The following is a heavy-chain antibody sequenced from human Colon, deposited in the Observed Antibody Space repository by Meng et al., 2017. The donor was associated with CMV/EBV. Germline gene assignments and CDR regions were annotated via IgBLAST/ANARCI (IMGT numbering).Heavy chain of an antibody. Sequence: SETLSLTCAVYDGSFTGHYWSWLRQPPGKGLEWIGEINHSGNTKYDPSLKSRLSISVDTSTSKTHFSLNLTSVTAADTAIYYCARGRSGLVPTPMAWFDSWGQGTLVTVSS. J-gene: IGHJ5*01. CDR2: INHSGNT. CDR1: DGSFTGHY. D-gene: IGHD2-2*01. V-gene: IGHV4-34*01. CDR3: ARGRSGLVPTPMAWFDS.